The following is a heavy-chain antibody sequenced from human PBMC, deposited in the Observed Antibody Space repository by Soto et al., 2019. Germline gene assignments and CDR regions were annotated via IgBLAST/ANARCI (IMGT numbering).Heavy chain of an antibody. V-gene: IGHV4-59*01. CDR3: ARELVDSSAPFFDY. Sequence: SETLSLTCTVSGGSISSYYWSWIRQPPGKGLEWIGYIYYSGSTNYNPSLKSRVTISVDTSKNQFSLKLSSVTAADTAVYYCARELVDSSAPFFDYWGQGTLVTVSS. CDR2: IYYSGST. J-gene: IGHJ4*02. D-gene: IGHD6-6*01. CDR1: GGSISSYY.